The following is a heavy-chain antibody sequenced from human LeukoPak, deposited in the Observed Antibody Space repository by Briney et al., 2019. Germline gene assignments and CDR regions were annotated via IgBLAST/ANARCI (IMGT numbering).Heavy chain of an antibody. D-gene: IGHD2-2*02. CDR1: GGSISSSSIY. V-gene: IGHV4-39*07. J-gene: IGHJ5*02. Sequence: SETLSLTCTVSGGSISSSSIYWGWMRQPPGKGLECIRSSYYSRSSYYNSSLKSLVTISVDTSKNHFSLKLTSVTAADTAVYYCARGGRYCGSTSCYTSWFDPWGQGTLVTVSS. CDR2: SYYSRSS. CDR3: ARGGRYCGSTSCYTSWFDP.